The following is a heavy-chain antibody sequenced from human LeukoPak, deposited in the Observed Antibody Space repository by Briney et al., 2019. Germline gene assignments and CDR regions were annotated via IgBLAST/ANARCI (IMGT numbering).Heavy chain of an antibody. CDR3: ASGSSSWGLQPKYYFDY. D-gene: IGHD6-13*01. Sequence: SETLSLTCTVSGGSISTNYWSWIRQPAEKGLELIGRIYPNGTTDYNPSLKSRLTMSIDTSGKQFSLQLTSVTAADTSVYYCASGSSSWGLQPKYYFDYWGQGALVTVSS. CDR2: IYPNGTT. CDR1: GGSISTNY. V-gene: IGHV4-4*07. J-gene: IGHJ4*02.